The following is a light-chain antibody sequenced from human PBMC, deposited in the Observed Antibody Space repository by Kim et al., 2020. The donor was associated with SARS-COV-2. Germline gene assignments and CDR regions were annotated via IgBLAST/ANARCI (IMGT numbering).Light chain of an antibody. V-gene: IGKV1-5*03. CDR2: EVS. CDR3: QQYLGHSSST. CDR1: QSIDRW. Sequence: SVGDRVTNSCRASQSIDRWVAWDQEKPGKAPKLLSYEVSSLQTGGPARFSGSGSGTEFTLTISSLQPDDFATYYCQQYLGHSSSTFGQGTKVDIK. J-gene: IGKJ1*01.